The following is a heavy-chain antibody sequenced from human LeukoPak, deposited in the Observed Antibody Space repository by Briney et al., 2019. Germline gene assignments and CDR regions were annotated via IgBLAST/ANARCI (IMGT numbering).Heavy chain of an antibody. V-gene: IGHV3-30-3*02. D-gene: IGHD5-24*01. J-gene: IGHJ4*02. CDR3: ASGERWLHPVGY. Sequence: GGSLRLSCAASGFTFSSYAMHWVRQAPGKGLEWVAVISYDGSNKYYADSVKGRFTISRDNSKNTLYLQMNSLRAEDTAVYYCASGERWLHPVGYWGQGTLVTVSS. CDR1: GFTFSSYA. CDR2: ISYDGSNK.